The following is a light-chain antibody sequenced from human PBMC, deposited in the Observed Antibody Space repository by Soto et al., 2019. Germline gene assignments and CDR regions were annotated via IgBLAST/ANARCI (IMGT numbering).Light chain of an antibody. CDR2: DVS. CDR1: TSDVGGYSF. CDR3: SSYTSSSRVV. Sequence: QSVLTQPASVSGSPGQWITISCTGTTSDVGGYSFVSWYQQHRGKAPELMIYDVSNPPSGVSTRFSATKSSTASPPTSSGLQAEEEDDYYCSSYTSSSRVVFGGGTKLTVL. V-gene: IGLV2-14*03. J-gene: IGLJ2*01.